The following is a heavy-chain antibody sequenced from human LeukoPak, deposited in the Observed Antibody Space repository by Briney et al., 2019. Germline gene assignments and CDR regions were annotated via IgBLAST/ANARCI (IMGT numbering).Heavy chain of an antibody. Sequence: SETLSLTCTVSGGSISSYYWSWIRQPAGKGLEWIGRIYTSGSTNYNPSLKSRVTVSVDTSKNQFSLKVSSVTAADTAVYYCAGERNYYYMDVWGKGTTVTISS. CDR2: IYTSGST. CDR1: GGSISSYY. V-gene: IGHV4-4*07. J-gene: IGHJ6*03. CDR3: AGERNYYYMDV.